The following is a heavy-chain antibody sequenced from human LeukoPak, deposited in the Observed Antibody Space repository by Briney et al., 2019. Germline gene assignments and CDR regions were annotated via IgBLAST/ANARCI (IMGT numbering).Heavy chain of an antibody. J-gene: IGHJ3*02. CDR1: GYSFTSYW. V-gene: IGHV5-51*01. Sequence: GESLKISCKGSGYSFTSYWIGWVRQMPGEGLEWMGIIYPGDSDTRYSPSFQGQVTISADKSISTAYLQWNNLKASDTAMYYCAGQDIVVVATATRAFDIWGQGTMVTVSS. D-gene: IGHD2-15*01. CDR3: AGQDIVVVATATRAFDI. CDR2: IYPGDSDT.